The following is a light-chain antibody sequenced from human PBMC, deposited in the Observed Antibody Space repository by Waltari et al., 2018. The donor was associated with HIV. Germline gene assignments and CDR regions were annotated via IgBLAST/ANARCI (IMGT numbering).Light chain of an antibody. CDR2: ETQ. CDR3: GTWHSSLSAGI. Sequence: QSVLTQPPSVSAAPRQNVTIPCSGSSSDIGDNYVSWYQQPPGTAPRLLIYETQERPFGIPDRFSGSKSGTSATLGITGLQTGDEADYYCGTWHSSLSAGIFGGGTKLTVL. CDR1: SSDIGDNY. V-gene: IGLV1-51*02. J-gene: IGLJ2*01.